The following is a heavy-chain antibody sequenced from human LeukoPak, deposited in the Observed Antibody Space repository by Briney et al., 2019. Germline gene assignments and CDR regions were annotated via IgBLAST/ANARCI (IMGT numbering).Heavy chain of an antibody. CDR2: SHNDGKS. Sequence: SETLSLTCTVSGGSMSSNFWSWIRQPPGKGLEWIGLSHNDGKSNSDPSLKSRLTISVDRSRNQFFLRLSSVTAADTAVYYCARDLQGSLDYWGQGILVTVFS. CDR1: GGSMSSNF. J-gene: IGHJ4*02. V-gene: IGHV4-59*01. CDR3: ARDLQGSLDY.